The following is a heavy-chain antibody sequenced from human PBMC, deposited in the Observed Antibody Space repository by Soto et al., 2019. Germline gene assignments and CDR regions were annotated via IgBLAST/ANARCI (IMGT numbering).Heavy chain of an antibody. CDR1: GYTFTSYY. CDR3: ARDGGGRITMIVVVTPEYYFDY. CDR2: INPSGGST. D-gene: IGHD3-22*01. J-gene: IGHJ4*02. V-gene: IGHV1-46*01. Sequence: QVQLVQSGAEVKKPGASVKVSCKASGYTFTSYYMHWVRQAPGQGLEWMGIINPSGGSTSYAQKFQGRVTMTRDTSTSTVYMELSSLRSEDTAVYYCARDGGGRITMIVVVTPEYYFDYWGQGTLVTVSS.